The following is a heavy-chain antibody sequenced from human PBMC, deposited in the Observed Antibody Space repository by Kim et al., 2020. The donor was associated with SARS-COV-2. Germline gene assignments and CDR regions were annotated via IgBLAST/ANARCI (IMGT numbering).Heavy chain of an antibody. CDR1: GGTFSSYA. J-gene: IGHJ6*03. V-gene: IGHV1-69*04. CDR3: ARDQDIGYMDV. Sequence: SVKVSCKASGGTFSSYAISWVRQAPGQGLEWMGRIIPILGIANYAQKFQGRVTITADKSTSTAYMELSSLRSEDTAVYYCARDQDIGYMDVWGKGTTVTVSS. CDR2: IIPILGIA.